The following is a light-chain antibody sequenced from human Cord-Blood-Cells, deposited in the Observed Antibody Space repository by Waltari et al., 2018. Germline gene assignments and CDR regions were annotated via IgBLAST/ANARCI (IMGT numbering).Light chain of an antibody. V-gene: IGLV2-23*01. CDR3: CSYAGSSTWV. CDR2: EGC. J-gene: IGLJ3*02. CDR1: SSDVGSYNL. Sequence: QSALTQPASVSGSPGQSITISCTGTSSDVGSYNLVSWYQQHPGKAPKRRIYEGCKRPLGVSTRLCGSKSGNTGSLTIAGIQAEDEADYYCCSYAGSSTWVFGGGTKLTVL.